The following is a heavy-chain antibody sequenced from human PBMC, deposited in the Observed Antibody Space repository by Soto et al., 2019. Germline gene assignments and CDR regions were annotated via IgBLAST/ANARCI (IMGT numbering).Heavy chain of an antibody. J-gene: IGHJ4*02. CDR3: AKGEWFGELIGY. CDR2: ISWNSGSI. V-gene: IGHV3-9*01. Sequence: EVQLVESGGGLVQPGRSLRLSCAASGFTFDDYAMHWVRQAPGKGLEWVSGISWNSGSIGYADSVKGRFTISRDNAKNSLYLQMNSLRAEDTALYYCAKGEWFGELIGYWGQGTLVTVSS. D-gene: IGHD3-10*01. CDR1: GFTFDDYA.